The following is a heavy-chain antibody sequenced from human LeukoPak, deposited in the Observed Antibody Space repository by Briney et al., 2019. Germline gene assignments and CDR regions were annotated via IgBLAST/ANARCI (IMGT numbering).Heavy chain of an antibody. V-gene: IGHV3-48*01. Sequence: GGPLRLSCAGSGFTFSSYSMNGVRQAPGKGGEWVSYISSSSSTIYYADSVKGRFTISRDNAKNSLYLQMNSLRAEDTAVYYCARDGSYGYGEDDFDIWGQGTMVTVSS. J-gene: IGHJ3*02. CDR3: ARDGSYGYGEDDFDI. CDR2: ISSSSSTI. D-gene: IGHD5-18*01. CDR1: GFTFSSYS.